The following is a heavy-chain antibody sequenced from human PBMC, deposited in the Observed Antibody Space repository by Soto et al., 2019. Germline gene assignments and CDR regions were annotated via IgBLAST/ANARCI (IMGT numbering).Heavy chain of an antibody. CDR1: GFTFSGSA. J-gene: IGHJ4*02. Sequence: EVQLVESGGGLVQPGGSLKLSCAASGFTFSGSAMHWVRQASGKGREWVGRIRSKANSYATAYAASVKGRFTISRDDSKNTAYLQMNRLKTEDTAVYYCTRNGYSSGSDYWGQGTLVTVSS. CDR2: IRSKANSYAT. CDR3: TRNGYSSGSDY. D-gene: IGHD6-19*01. V-gene: IGHV3-73*02.